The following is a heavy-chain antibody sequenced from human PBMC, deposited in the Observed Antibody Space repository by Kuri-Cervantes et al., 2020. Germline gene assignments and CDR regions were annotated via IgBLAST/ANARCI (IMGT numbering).Heavy chain of an antibody. J-gene: IGHJ6*02. V-gene: IGHV3-30-3*01. Sequence: GESLKISCAASGFTFSSYAMSWVRQAPGKGLEWVAVISYDGSNKYYADSVKGRFTISRDNAKNSLYLQVNSLRAEDTAVYYCAREVGGGWYFGYYYGMDVWGQGTTVTVSS. CDR2: ISYDGSNK. CDR1: GFTFSSYA. D-gene: IGHD6-19*01. CDR3: AREVGGGWYFGYYYGMDV.